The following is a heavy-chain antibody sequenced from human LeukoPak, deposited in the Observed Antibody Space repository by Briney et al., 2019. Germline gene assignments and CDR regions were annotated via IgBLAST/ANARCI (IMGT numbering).Heavy chain of an antibody. CDR1: GFTFSSYG. Sequence: PGRSLRLSCAASGFTFSSYGMHWIRQVPGKGLEWVAVISYDGSNKYYADSVKGRFTISRDNSKNTLYLQMNSLRVEDTAVYYCARLSDTEGSSTSYRASDIWGQGTMVTVFS. D-gene: IGHD2-2*01. CDR2: ISYDGSNK. CDR3: ARLSDTEGSSTSYRASDI. V-gene: IGHV3-30*03. J-gene: IGHJ3*02.